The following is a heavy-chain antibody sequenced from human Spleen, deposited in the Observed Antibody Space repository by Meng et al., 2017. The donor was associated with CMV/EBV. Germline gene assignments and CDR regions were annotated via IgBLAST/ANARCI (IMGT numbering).Heavy chain of an antibody. CDR2: IQYDGSNK. Sequence: GESLKISCAASGFSFNNYGIHWVRQAPGKGLEWVAFIQYDGSNKYYADSVKGRFIISRDSSENTVYLQLSSLGAEDTAIYYCARAPFGAAFGPLNSWGQGTLVTVSS. CDR1: GFSFNNYG. D-gene: IGHD3-10*01. CDR3: ARAPFGAAFGPLNS. J-gene: IGHJ4*02. V-gene: IGHV3-30*02.